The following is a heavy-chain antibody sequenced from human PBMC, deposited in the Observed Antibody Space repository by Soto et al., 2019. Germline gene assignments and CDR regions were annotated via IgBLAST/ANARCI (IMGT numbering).Heavy chain of an antibody. D-gene: IGHD5-18*01. CDR2: IYYSGST. CDR3: ANQQKHSPQIDY. CDR1: GGSISSGDYY. V-gene: IGHV4-30-4*01. Sequence: PSETLSLTCTVSGGSISSGDYYWSWIRQPPGKGLEWIGYIYYSGSTYYNPSLKSRVTISVDTSKNQFSLKLSSVTAADTAVYYCANQQKHSPQIDYWGQAPLVTVPS. J-gene: IGHJ4*02.